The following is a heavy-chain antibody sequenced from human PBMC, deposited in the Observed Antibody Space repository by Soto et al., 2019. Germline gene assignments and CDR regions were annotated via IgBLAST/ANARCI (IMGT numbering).Heavy chain of an antibody. CDR1: GYTFTSYG. J-gene: IGHJ6*03. D-gene: IGHD3-16*01. V-gene: IGHV1-18*01. Sequence: ASVKVSCKASGYTFTSYGISWVRQAPGQGLEWMGWISAYNGNTNYAQKLQGRVTMATDTSTSTAYMELRSLRSDDTAVYYCARRTLNYYYMDVWGKGTTVTVSS. CDR2: ISAYNGNT. CDR3: ARRTLNYYYMDV.